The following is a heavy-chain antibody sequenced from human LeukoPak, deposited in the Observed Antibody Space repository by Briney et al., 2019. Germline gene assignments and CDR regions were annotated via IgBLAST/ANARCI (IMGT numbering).Heavy chain of an antibody. CDR3: ARLIYYDILTGQYYFDY. J-gene: IGHJ4*02. V-gene: IGHV4-59*12. CDR1: GGSISSYY. Sequence: SETLSLTCTVSGGSISSYYWSWIRQPPGKGLEWIGSIDYSGSTYYNPSLKSRVTISEDTSNNHFSLKLSSVTAADTAVYYCARLIYYDILTGQYYFDYWGQGTLVTVSS. CDR2: IDYSGST. D-gene: IGHD3-9*01.